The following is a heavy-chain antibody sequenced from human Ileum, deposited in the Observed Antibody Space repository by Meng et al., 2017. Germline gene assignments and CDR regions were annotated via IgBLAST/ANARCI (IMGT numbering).Heavy chain of an antibody. CDR1: GDSISTTNW. V-gene: IGHV4-4*02. CDR2: IYHSGLV. CDR3: AANSGKKMHS. J-gene: IGHJ4*02. D-gene: IGHD4-23*01. Sequence: QVQLQESGPGLGKPSGTLSRTCAVSGDSISTTNWWNGVRQPPGEGLEWIGEIYHSGLVNYNLSLKSRVTLSIDKSKNQFSLKLISVTAADTGVYYCAANSGKKMHSWGQGTLVTVSS.